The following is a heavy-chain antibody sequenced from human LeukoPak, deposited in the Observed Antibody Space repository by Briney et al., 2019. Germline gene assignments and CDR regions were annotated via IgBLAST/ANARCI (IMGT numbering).Heavy chain of an antibody. Sequence: PGGSLRLSCAASGFTFSSYAMHWVRQAPGKGLEWVAVISYDGSNKYYADSVKGRFTISRDNSKNTLYLQMNSLRAEDTAVYYCAKGLWYGDPGPGPSFDYWGQGTLVTVSS. CDR2: ISYDGSNK. CDR3: AKGLWYGDPGPGPSFDY. CDR1: GFTFSSYA. J-gene: IGHJ4*02. D-gene: IGHD4-17*01. V-gene: IGHV3-30*04.